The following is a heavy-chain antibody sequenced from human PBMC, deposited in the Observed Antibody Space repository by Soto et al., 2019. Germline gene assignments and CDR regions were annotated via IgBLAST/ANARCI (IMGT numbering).Heavy chain of an antibody. Sequence: QVQLQQWGAGLLKPSETLSLTCAVYGGSFSGYYWSWIRQPPGKGLEWIGEINHSGSTNYNPSLKSRVTISVDTSKNQFSLKLSSVTAADTAVYYCARVGTDSGLPYGQVRPWYYWGQGTLVTVSS. D-gene: IGHD1-26*01. J-gene: IGHJ4*02. CDR3: ARVGTDSGLPYGQVRPWYY. V-gene: IGHV4-34*01. CDR1: GGSFSGYY. CDR2: INHSGST.